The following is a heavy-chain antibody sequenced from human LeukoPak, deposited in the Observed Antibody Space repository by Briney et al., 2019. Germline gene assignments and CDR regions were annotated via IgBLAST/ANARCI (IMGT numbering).Heavy chain of an antibody. D-gene: IGHD4-17*01. J-gene: IGHJ4*02. CDR1: GYSISRGYD. CDR2: IYHSGST. Sequence: SEPLSLPCTVSGYSISRGYDWGWIRQPPGKGLEWIGSIYHSGSTYYNPSLKSRVTISVDTSKNQFSLKLSSLTAPGTAVYYCARDGEDGDYEGLFDYWGQGTLVTVSS. CDR3: ARDGEDGDYEGLFDY. V-gene: IGHV4-38-2*02.